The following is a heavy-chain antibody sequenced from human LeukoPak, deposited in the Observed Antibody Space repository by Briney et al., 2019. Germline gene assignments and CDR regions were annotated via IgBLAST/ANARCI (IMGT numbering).Heavy chain of an antibody. V-gene: IGHV3-30*02. Sequence: GGSLRLSCAASGLTFSNYGMHWVRQAPGKGVEGVAFIRYDESNKYYADSVKGRFTISRDNSKNTLYLQMNSLRAEDTAVYYCAKEPKSRYCSSTSCFTFDYWGQGTLVTVSS. CDR2: IRYDESNK. CDR1: GLTFSNYG. J-gene: IGHJ4*02. CDR3: AKEPKSRYCSSTSCFTFDY. D-gene: IGHD2-2*01.